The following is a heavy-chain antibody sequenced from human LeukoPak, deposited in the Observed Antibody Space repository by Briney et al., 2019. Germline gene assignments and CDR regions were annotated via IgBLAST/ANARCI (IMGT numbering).Heavy chain of an antibody. CDR1: GFTFSSYA. CDR2: ISYDGSNK. J-gene: IGHJ6*02. CDR3: ARDWSSNYVYYYYGMDV. V-gene: IGHV3-30-3*01. Sequence: GGSLRLSCAASGFTFSSYAMHWVRQAPGKGLEWVAVISYDGSNKYYADSVKGRFTISRDNSKNTLYLQMNSLRAEDTAVYYCARDWSSNYVYYYYGMDVWGQGTTVTVSS. D-gene: IGHD4-11*01.